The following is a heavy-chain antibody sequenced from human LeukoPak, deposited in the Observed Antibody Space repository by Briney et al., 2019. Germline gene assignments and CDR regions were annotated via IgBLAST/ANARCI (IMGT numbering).Heavy chain of an antibody. CDR3: ARHESYGDANWFDP. V-gene: IGHV4-59*08. J-gene: IGHJ5*02. D-gene: IGHD4-17*01. Sequence: SETLSLTCTVSGDSISSYYWSWIRQPPGKGLEWIGYIYYSGSTKYNPSLRSRVTMSVDTSKNQFSLKLSSVIAADTAVYYCARHESYGDANWFDPWGQGTLVSVSS. CDR1: GDSISSYY. CDR2: IYYSGST.